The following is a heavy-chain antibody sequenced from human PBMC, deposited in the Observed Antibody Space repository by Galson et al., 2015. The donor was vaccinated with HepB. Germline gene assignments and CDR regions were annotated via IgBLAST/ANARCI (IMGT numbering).Heavy chain of an antibody. CDR3: ARDLLDIAAAGTAKNWFDP. Sequence: SVKVSCKASGYTFTSYYMHWVRQAPGQGLEWMGIINPSGGSTSYAQKFQGRVTMTRDTSTSTVYMELSSLRSEDTAVYYCARDLLDIAAAGTAKNWFDPWGQGTLVTVSS. D-gene: IGHD6-13*01. CDR1: GYTFTSYY. CDR2: INPSGGST. V-gene: IGHV1-46*01. J-gene: IGHJ5*02.